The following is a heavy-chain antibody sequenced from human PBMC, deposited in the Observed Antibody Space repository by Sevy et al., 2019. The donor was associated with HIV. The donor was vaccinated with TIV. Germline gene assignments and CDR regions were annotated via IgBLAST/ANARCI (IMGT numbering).Heavy chain of an antibody. CDR2: ISSSSSTI. V-gene: IGHV3-48*02. Sequence: GGSLRLSCAASGFTFSSYSMNWVRQAPGKGLEWVSYISSSSSTIYYADSVKGRFTISRDNAKNSLYLQMNSLRDEDTAVYYCARDPRHYDFCSGYYTGGYYFDYWGQGTLVTVSS. J-gene: IGHJ4*02. CDR3: ARDPRHYDFCSGYYTGGYYFDY. D-gene: IGHD3-3*01. CDR1: GFTFSSYS.